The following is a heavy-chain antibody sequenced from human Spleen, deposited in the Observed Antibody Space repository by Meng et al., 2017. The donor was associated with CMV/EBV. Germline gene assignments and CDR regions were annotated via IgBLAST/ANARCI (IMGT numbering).Heavy chain of an antibody. CDR3: AGENMINLTGTDNNGFDP. V-gene: IGHV1-46*01. Sequence: ASVKVSCKASGYTFTDYYMHWVRQAPGQGLEWMGMINPRGGSTSYAQKFQGRVTMTRDTSTSTVYMELSSLRSEDTAVYYWAGENMINLTGTDNNGFDPWGQGTTVTVS. J-gene: IGHJ5*01. D-gene: IGHD1-20*01. CDR1: GYTFTDYY. CDR2: INPRGGST.